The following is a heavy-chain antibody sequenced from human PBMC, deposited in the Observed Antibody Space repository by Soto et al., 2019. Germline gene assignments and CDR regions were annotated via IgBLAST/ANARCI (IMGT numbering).Heavy chain of an antibody. J-gene: IGHJ6*03. Sequence: ASVKVSCKASGYTFTSYAMHWVRQAPGQRLEWMGWINAGNGNTKYSQKFQGRVTITRDTSASTAYMELSSLRSEDTAVYYCARESFSGELSYYYYYMDVWGKGTTVTVSS. V-gene: IGHV1-3*01. CDR3: ARESFSGELSYYYYYMDV. CDR2: INAGNGNT. D-gene: IGHD3-16*02. CDR1: GYTFTSYA.